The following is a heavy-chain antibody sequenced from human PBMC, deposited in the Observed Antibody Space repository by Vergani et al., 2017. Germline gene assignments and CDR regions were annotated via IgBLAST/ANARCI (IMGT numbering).Heavy chain of an antibody. D-gene: IGHD2-2*01. CDR3: ARDRFPGYCSSTSCYGYYYGMDV. J-gene: IGHJ6*02. Sequence: QVQLVESGGGLVKPGGSLRLSCAASGFTFSDYYMSWIRQAPGKGLEWVSYISSSGSTIYYADSVKGRFTISRDNAKNSLYLQMNSLRAEDTAVYYCARDRFPGYCSSTSCYGYYYGMDVWGQGTTVTVSS. V-gene: IGHV3-11*04. CDR1: GFTFSDYY. CDR2: ISSSGSTI.